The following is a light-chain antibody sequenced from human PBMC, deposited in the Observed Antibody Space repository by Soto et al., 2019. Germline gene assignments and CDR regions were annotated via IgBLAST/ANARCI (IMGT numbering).Light chain of an antibody. V-gene: IGKV3-20*01. Sequence: EIVLTQSPGTLSLSPGERATLSCRASQSVSSSYLAWYQQKPGQAPRLLIYGASSRATGIPDRFSGSGSGTDFTRTSSRLEPDDFAVYYCQQFGSSPPWRFGQGTKVEIK. CDR2: GAS. J-gene: IGKJ1*01. CDR3: QQFGSSPPWR. CDR1: QSVSSSY.